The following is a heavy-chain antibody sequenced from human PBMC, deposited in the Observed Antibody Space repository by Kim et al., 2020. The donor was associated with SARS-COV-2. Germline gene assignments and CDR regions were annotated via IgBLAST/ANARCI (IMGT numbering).Heavy chain of an antibody. D-gene: IGHD6-13*01. CDR1: GFTFSSYS. CDR3: ARETGYSSSWTGYYYYYGMDV. CDR2: ISSSSSYI. V-gene: IGHV3-21*01. J-gene: IGHJ6*02. Sequence: GGSLRLSCAASGFTFSSYSMNWVRQAPGKGLEWVSSISSSSSYIYYADSVKGRFTISRDNAKNSLYLQMNSLRAEDTAVYYCARETGYSSSWTGYYYYYGMDVWGQGTTVTVSS.